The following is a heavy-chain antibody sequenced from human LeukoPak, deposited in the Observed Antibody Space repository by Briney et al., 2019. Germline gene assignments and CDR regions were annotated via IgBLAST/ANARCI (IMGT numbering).Heavy chain of an antibody. CDR1: GGTFSSYA. J-gene: IGHJ3*02. V-gene: IGHV1-69*06. CDR2: IIPIFGTA. D-gene: IGHD1-26*01. CDR3: ARLLVGASEGAAFDI. Sequence: SVKVSCKASGGTFSSYAISWVRQAPGQGLEWMGGIIPIFGTANYAQKFQGRVTITADKSTSTAYMELSSLRSEDTAVYYCARLLVGASEGAAFDIWGQGTMVTVSS.